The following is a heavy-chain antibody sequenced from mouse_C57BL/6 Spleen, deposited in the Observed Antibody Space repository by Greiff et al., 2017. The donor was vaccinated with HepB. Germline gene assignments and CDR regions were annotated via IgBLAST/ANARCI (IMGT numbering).Heavy chain of an antibody. V-gene: IGHV1-50*01. Sequence: QVQLQQPGAELVKPGASVKLSCKASGYTFTSYWMQWVKQRPGQGLEWIGEIDPSDSYTNYNQKFKGKATLTVDTSSSTAYMQLSSLTSEDSAVYYCARQVYCYGSRSYFDYWGQGTTLTVSS. D-gene: IGHD1-1*01. CDR2: IDPSDSYT. J-gene: IGHJ2*01. CDR1: GYTFTSYW. CDR3: ARQVYCYGSRSYFDY.